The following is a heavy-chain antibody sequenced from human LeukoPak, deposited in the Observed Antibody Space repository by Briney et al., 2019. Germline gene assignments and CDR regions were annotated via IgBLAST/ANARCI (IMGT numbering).Heavy chain of an antibody. V-gene: IGHV3-30*04. CDR2: ISYDGSNK. CDR3: ARDPSSSGWYESGYFQH. D-gene: IGHD6-19*01. CDR1: GFTFTSYA. J-gene: IGHJ1*01. Sequence: AASLTLSCAASGFTFTSYAIDWIRQAPGQWLEWVAVISYDGSNKYYADSVEGRFSISRDNSKNTLYLQMISLRSEDTAVYYCARDPSSSGWYESGYFQHWGQGTLVTVSS.